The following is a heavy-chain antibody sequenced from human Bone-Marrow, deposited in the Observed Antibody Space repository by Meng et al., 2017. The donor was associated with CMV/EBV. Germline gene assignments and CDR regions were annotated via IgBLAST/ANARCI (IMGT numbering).Heavy chain of an antibody. CDR2: ISAYNGNT. V-gene: IGHV1-18*01. CDR3: ARPIFGVGSYYYYGMDV. Sequence: YTFTSYVISWVRQAPGQGLEWMGWISAYNGNTNYAQKLQGRVTMTTDTSTSTAYMELRSLRSDDTAVYYCARPIFGVGSYYYYGMDVWGQGTTVTVSS. D-gene: IGHD3-3*01. J-gene: IGHJ6*02. CDR1: YTFTSYV.